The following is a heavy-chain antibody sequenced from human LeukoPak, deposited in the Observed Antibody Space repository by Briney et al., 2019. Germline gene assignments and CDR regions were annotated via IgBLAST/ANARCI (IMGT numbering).Heavy chain of an antibody. CDR1: GYTFTTYY. Sequence: GASVKVSCKASGYTFTTYYLHWVRQAPGQGLEWMGWINPNSGGTTYAQPFQGRVTMTRDTSISAAYMEMSMLRSDDTAVYYCARDVYRYYSDTSDYSLNWFDPWGQGTLVTVSS. V-gene: IGHV1-2*02. CDR3: ARDVYRYYSDTSDYSLNWFDP. CDR2: INPNSGGT. J-gene: IGHJ5*02. D-gene: IGHD3-22*01.